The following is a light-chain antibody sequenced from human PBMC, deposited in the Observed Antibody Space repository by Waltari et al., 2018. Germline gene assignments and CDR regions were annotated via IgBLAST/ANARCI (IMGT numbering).Light chain of an antibody. V-gene: IGKV1-5*03. CDR2: KAS. J-gene: IGKJ2*03. CDR3: QQYNTYSS. Sequence: DMQMTQSPSTLSASVGDTPTITRRASQSISNYLAWYQQKPGKAPNLLIYKASSSGSGVPSRFSGSGSGTEFTLTISSLQPDDFATYYCQQYNTYSSFGQGTKLEIK. CDR1: QSISNY.